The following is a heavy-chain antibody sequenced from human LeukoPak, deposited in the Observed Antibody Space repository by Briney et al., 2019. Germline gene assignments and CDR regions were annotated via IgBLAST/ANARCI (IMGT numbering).Heavy chain of an antibody. CDR2: ISADGDST. J-gene: IGHJ5*01. CDR1: GFSLDDYA. D-gene: IGHD1-26*01. CDR3: AKGVRSGTYYNSFDS. Sequence: GGSLRLSCLASGFSLDDYAIHWVRQVPTKGLEWISLISADGDSTFYADSVKGRFTISRDTSKNSLYPQMSSLRPDDTAFYYCAKGVRSGTYYNSFDSWGQGTLVTVSS. V-gene: IGHV3-43*02.